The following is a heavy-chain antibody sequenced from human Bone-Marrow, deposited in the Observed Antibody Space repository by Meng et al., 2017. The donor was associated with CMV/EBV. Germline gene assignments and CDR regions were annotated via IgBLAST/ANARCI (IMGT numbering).Heavy chain of an antibody. J-gene: IGHJ6*02. CDR1: GFTFSSYA. V-gene: IGHV3-30-3*01. CDR2: ISYDGSNK. D-gene: IGHD5-18*01. Sequence: GGSLRLSCAASGFTFSSYAMHWVRQAPGKGPEWVAVISYDGSNKYYADSVKGRFTISRDNSKNTLYLQMNSLRAEDTAVYYCARDKHVDTAMEIYYYYGMDVWGQGTTVTVSS. CDR3: ARDKHVDTAMEIYYYYGMDV.